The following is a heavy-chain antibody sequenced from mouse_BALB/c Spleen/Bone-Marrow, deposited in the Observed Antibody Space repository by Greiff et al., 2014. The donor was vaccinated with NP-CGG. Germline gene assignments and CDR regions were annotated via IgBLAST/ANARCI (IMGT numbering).Heavy chain of an antibody. CDR3: ARPGTWGYFDY. J-gene: IGHJ2*01. D-gene: IGHD4-1*01. V-gene: IGHV4-1*02. Sequence: EVQLVESGGGLVQPGGSLKLSCAASGFDFSRYWMSWVRQAPGKGLEWIGEINPDSSMINYTPSLKDKFIISRNNAKNTLYLQMSKVRSEDTALYYCARPGTWGYFDYWGQGTTLTVSS. CDR2: INPDSSMI. CDR1: GFDFSRYW.